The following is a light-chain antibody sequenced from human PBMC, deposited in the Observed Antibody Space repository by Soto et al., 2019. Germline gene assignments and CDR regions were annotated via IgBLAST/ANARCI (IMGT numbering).Light chain of an antibody. CDR2: DVS. CDR1: SSDVGGYNY. J-gene: IGLJ2*01. V-gene: IGLV2-14*01. CDR3: RSYTSSSTLVV. Sequence: QSVLTQPASVSGSPGQSITISCTGTSSDVGGYNYVSWYQQHPGKAPKLMIYDVSNRPSGVSNRFSGSKSGNTASLTISGLQAEDAADYYCRSYTSSSTLVVFGGGTKVTVL.